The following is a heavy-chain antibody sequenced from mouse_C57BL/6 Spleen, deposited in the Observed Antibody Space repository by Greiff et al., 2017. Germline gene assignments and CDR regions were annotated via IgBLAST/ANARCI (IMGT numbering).Heavy chain of an antibody. Sequence: VKLMESGAELARPGASVKLSCKASGYTFTSYGISWVKQRTGQGLEWIGEFYPRSGNTYYNEKFKGKATLTADKSSSTAYMELRSLTSEDSAVYFCARYGNYVAMDYWGQGTSVTVSS. V-gene: IGHV1-81*01. D-gene: IGHD2-1*01. CDR1: GYTFTSYG. CDR3: ARYGNYVAMDY. CDR2: FYPRSGNT. J-gene: IGHJ4*01.